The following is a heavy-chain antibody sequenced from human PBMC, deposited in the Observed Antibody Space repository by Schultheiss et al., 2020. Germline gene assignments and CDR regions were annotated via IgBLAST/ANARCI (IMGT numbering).Heavy chain of an antibody. CDR1: GFTFSSYV. V-gene: IGHV3-23*01. J-gene: IGHJ4*02. D-gene: IGHD2-15*01. CDR3: ARMISGYCSDGSCYPDY. CDR2: IDPDGTT. Sequence: GGSLRLSCEASGFTFSSYVMTWVRQAPGKGLEWVSGIDPDGTTYYSDSVKGRFTISRDNSKYTLSLQMNSLRAEDTAVYYCARMISGYCSDGSCYPDYWGQGTLVTVSS.